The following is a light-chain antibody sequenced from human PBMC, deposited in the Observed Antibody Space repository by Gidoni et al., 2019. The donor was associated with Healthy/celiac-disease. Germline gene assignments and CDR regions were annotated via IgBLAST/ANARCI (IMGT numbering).Light chain of an antibody. V-gene: IGLV6-57*02. CDR2: EDN. Sequence: NFMLTQPHSVSESPGKTVTISCTGSSGSIASNYVQWYPQRPGSAPTTVIYEDNQRPSGVPDRFSGSIDSSSNSASLTISGLKTEDEADYYCQSYDSSKSVVFGGGTKLTVL. J-gene: IGLJ2*01. CDR1: SGSIASNY. CDR3: QSYDSSKSVV.